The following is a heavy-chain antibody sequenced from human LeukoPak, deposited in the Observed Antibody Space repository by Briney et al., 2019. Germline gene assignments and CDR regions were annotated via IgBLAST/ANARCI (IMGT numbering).Heavy chain of an antibody. CDR1: GYTFTGYY. D-gene: IGHD3-10*01. CDR3: AGTLTMVRGVIDDFDP. Sequence: ASVKVSCKASGYTFTGYYMHWVRQAPGQGLEWMGWINPNSGGTNYAQKFQGRVTMTRDTSISTAYMELSRLRSDDTAVYYCAGTLTMVRGVIDDFDPWGQGTLVTVSS. J-gene: IGHJ5*02. V-gene: IGHV1-2*02. CDR2: INPNSGGT.